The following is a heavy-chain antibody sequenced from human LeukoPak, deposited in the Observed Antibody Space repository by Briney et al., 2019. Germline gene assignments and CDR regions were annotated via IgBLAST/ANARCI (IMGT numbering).Heavy chain of an antibody. CDR2: INPSGGST. CDR3: ARGDGSIFGVVTGYFDL. CDR1: GYTFTSYY. J-gene: IGHJ2*01. D-gene: IGHD3-3*01. V-gene: IGHV1-46*01. Sequence: ASVKVSCKASGYTFTSYYMHWVRQAPGQGLEWMGIINPSGGSTSYAQKFQGSVTMTRDTSRSTVYMELSSLRSEDTAVYYCARGDGSIFGVVTGYFDLWGRGTLVTVSS.